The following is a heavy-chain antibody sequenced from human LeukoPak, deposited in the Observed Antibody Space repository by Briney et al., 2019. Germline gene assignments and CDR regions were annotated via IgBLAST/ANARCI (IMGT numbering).Heavy chain of an antibody. CDR1: GFTFSSYS. CDR2: ISSSSSYI. Sequence: GGSLRLSCAASGFTFSSYSMNWVRQAPGKGLEWVSSISSSSSYIYYADSVKGRCAISRDNAKNSLYLQMNSLRAEDTAVYYCARAGGAVAGTGRFDYWGQGTLVTVSS. J-gene: IGHJ4*02. V-gene: IGHV3-21*01. D-gene: IGHD6-19*01. CDR3: ARAGGAVAGTGRFDY.